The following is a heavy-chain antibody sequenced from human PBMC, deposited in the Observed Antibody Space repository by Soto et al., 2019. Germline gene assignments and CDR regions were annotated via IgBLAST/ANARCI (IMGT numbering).Heavy chain of an antibody. CDR1: GFTFSSYA. V-gene: IGHV3-23*01. Sequence: EVQLLESGGGLVQPGGSLRLSCAASGFTFSSYAMSWVRQAPGKGLXWVSAISGSGGSTYYADSVKGRFTISRDNSKNTLYLQMNSLRAEDTAVYYCAKDQRKRGLVLGAFDIWGQGTMVTVSS. CDR3: AKDQRKRGLVLGAFDI. CDR2: ISGSGGST. J-gene: IGHJ3*02. D-gene: IGHD6-19*01.